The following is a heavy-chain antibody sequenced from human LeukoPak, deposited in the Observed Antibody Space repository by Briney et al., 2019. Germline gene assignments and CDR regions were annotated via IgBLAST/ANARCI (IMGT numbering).Heavy chain of an antibody. J-gene: IGHJ5*02. V-gene: IGHV3-23*01. CDR3: AKGLGPAAIGWFDP. D-gene: IGHD2-2*01. Sequence: GSLRLSCAASRFTFSSYAMSWIRQAPGKGLEWVSAISGSGGSTYYADSVKGRFTISRDNSKNTLYLQMNSLRAEDTAVYYCAKGLGPAAIGWFDPWGQGTLVTVSS. CDR1: RFTFSSYA. CDR2: ISGSGGST.